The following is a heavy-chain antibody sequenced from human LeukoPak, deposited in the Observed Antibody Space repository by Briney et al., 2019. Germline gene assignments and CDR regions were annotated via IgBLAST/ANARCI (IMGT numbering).Heavy chain of an antibody. CDR3: AKSMVRGVIITGSYGMDV. D-gene: IGHD3-10*01. CDR2: ISGSGGST. CDR1: GFTFSSYA. J-gene: IGHJ6*02. Sequence: GGSLRLSCAASGFTFSSYAMSWVRQAPGKGLEWVSAISGSGGSTYYADSVKGRFTISRDNSKDTLYLQMNSLRAEDTAVYYCAKSMVRGVIITGSYGMDVWGQGTTVTVSS. V-gene: IGHV3-23*01.